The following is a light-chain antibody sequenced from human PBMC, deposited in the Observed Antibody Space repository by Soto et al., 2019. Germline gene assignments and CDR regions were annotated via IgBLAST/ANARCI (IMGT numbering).Light chain of an antibody. J-gene: IGKJ4*01. CDR3: QQFNSYPPLT. Sequence: AIQLTQSPSSLSASVGDRVTITCRASQGISSALAWYQQKPGKATKLLIYDASSLESGVPSRFSRSGSGTDFTLTISSLQPEDFATYYCQQFNSYPPLTFGGGTKVEIK. V-gene: IGKV1-13*02. CDR1: QGISSA. CDR2: DAS.